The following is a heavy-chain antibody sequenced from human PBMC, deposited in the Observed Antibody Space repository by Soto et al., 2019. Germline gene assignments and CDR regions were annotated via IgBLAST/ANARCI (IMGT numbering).Heavy chain of an antibody. J-gene: IGHJ6*02. CDR3: ARDGGRYYGMDV. CDR1: GGSISSYY. CDR2: IYYSGST. V-gene: IGHV4-59*01. D-gene: IGHD3-3*01. Sequence: PSETLSLTXTVSGGSISSYYWSWIRQPPGKGLEWIGYIYYSGSTNYNPSLKSRVTISVDTSRTRFSLKLSSVTAADTAVYYCARDGGRYYGMDVWGQGTTVTVSS.